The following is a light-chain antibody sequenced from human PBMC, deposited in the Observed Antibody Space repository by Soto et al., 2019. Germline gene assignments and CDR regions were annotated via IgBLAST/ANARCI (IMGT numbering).Light chain of an antibody. J-gene: IGKJ3*01. Sequence: EIVLTQSPGTLSLSPGERATLSCRASQSVSSNNLAWYQQRPGQAPSVVIYGASTRATGSPERLSGSGSGTAFTLTITRLEPEDFAVYYCQQYGRSPFTFGPGTKVYIK. CDR3: QQYGRSPFT. CDR1: QSVSSNN. V-gene: IGKV3-20*01. CDR2: GAS.